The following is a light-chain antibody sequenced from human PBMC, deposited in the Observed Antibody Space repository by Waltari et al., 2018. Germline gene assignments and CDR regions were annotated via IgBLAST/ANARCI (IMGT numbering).Light chain of an antibody. J-gene: IGLJ3*02. CDR1: SSDVGNFLL. CDR3: CSYVGGTSWV. Sequence: QSALTQPASVSGSPGQSISISCTGSSSDVGNFLLLSWYQQHPGKAPKVIIYGGNKRPSGLSDRFSGSKSGNTASLTISGLQPDDEADYYCCSYVGGTSWVFGGGTKLTVL. CDR2: GGN. V-gene: IGLV2-23*01.